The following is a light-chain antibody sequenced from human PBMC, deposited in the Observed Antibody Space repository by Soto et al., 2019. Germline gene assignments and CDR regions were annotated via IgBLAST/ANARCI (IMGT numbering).Light chain of an antibody. V-gene: IGKV1-5*03. CDR1: QNINDW. CDR2: KAS. CDR3: QQYGANSPWT. J-gene: IGKJ1*01. Sequence: DIQVTQSPSTLSASVGDRVTINCRASQNINDWLAWYQQKSGKAPKVLIYKASSLESGVPSRFSGSGSGTEFTLTISSLQTEDFATYYCQQYGANSPWTFGQGTKVEI.